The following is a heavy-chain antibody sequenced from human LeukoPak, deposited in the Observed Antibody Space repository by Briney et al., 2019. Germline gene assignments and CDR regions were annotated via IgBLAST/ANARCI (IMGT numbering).Heavy chain of an antibody. J-gene: IGHJ4*02. Sequence: ASVKVSCKASGYTFTSYVISWVRQAPGQGLEWMGWISAYNGNTNYAQKLQGRVTMTTDTSTSTAYMELRSLRSDDTAVYYCARVGSGLRFLEWLTFFDYWGQGTLVTVSS. CDR3: ARVGSGLRFLEWLTFFDY. D-gene: IGHD3-3*01. V-gene: IGHV1-18*01. CDR2: ISAYNGNT. CDR1: GYTFTSYV.